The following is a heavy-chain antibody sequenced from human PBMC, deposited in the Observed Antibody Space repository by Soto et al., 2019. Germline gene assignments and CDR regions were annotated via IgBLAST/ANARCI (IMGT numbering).Heavy chain of an antibody. Sequence: PSETLSLTCTVSGDSISGYYWSWIRQSPGKGLEWIGHIYESGSIKYNPSLKSRVAMSIDASRNQFSLKLNSVTAEDTAVYFCARSGRGGYYYYYGMDVWGQGTTVTVSS. CDR3: ARSGRGGYYYYYGMDV. D-gene: IGHD2-15*01. V-gene: IGHV4-59*01. CDR1: GDSISGYY. CDR2: IYESGSI. J-gene: IGHJ6*02.